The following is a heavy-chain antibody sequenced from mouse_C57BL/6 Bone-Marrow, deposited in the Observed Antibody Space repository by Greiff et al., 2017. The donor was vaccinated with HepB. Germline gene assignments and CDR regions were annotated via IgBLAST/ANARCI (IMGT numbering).Heavy chain of an antibody. CDR1: GYTFTSYW. V-gene: IGHV1-55*01. CDR3: ARGNYGWFYAMDY. CDR2: IYPGSGST. J-gene: IGHJ4*01. Sequence: VQLQQPGAELVKPGASVKMSCKASGYTFTSYWITWVKQRPGQGLEWIGDIYPGSGSTNYNEKFKSKATLTVDTSSSTAYMQLSSLTSEDSAVYYCARGNYGWFYAMDYWGQGTSVTVSS. D-gene: IGHD2-1*01.